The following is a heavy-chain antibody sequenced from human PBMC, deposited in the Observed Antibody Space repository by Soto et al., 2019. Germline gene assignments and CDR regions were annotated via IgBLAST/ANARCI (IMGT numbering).Heavy chain of an antibody. CDR3: ARGHSGSYRTGEGYYYGMDV. CDR2: IYYSGST. Sequence: QVQLQESGPGLVKPSETLSLTCTVSGGSISSYYWSWIRQPPGKGLEWIGYIYYSGSTNYNPSLKSRVTIXAXTXXNQCSLKLSSVTAADTAVYYCARGHSGSYRTGEGYYYGMDVWGQGTTVTVSS. V-gene: IGHV4-59*01. CDR1: GGSISSYY. D-gene: IGHD1-26*01. J-gene: IGHJ6*02.